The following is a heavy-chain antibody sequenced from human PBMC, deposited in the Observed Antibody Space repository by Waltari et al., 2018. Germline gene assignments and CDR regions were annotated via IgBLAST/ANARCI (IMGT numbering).Heavy chain of an antibody. J-gene: IGHJ4*02. CDR3: ARISWGSRVLAAPFDY. V-gene: IGHV3-74*01. CDR2: INSDGSST. CDR1: GFTFSSYW. D-gene: IGHD2-15*01. Sequence: EVQLVESGGGLVQPGESLRLSCAASGFTFSSYWMHWVRRAPGKGLVWVPRINSDGSSTSYADSVKGRFTISRDNAKNTLYLQMNSLRAEDTAVYYCARISWGSRVLAAPFDYWGQGTLVTVSS.